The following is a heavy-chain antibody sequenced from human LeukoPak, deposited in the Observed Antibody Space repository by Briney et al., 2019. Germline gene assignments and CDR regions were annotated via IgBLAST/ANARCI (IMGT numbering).Heavy chain of an antibody. CDR2: ISSNGSTI. V-gene: IGHV3-48*04. CDR1: GFTFSSYG. J-gene: IGHJ6*02. Sequence: PGGTLRLSCAASGFTFSSYGMHWVRKAPAKGLEWDSYISSNGSTIYYEDSVKGRFTISRDNAKNSLYVQMNSLRAEDTAVYYCARAVAGIPDLYYYYGMDVWGQGTTVTVSS. D-gene: IGHD6-19*01. CDR3: ARAVAGIPDLYYYYGMDV.